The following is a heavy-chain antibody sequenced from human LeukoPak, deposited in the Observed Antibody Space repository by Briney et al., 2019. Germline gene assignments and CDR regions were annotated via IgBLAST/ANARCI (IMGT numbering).Heavy chain of an antibody. CDR3: ARHSLPGLIRGAFDI. Sequence: SQTLSLTCAISGDSVSSNSAAWNWIRQSPSRGLEWLGRTYYRSKWYNDYAVSVKSRITINPDTSKNQFSLKLSSVTAADTAVYYCARHSLPGLIRGAFDIWGQGTMVTVSS. CDR1: GDSVSSNSAA. V-gene: IGHV6-1*01. CDR2: TYYRSKWYN. D-gene: IGHD3-16*02. J-gene: IGHJ3*02.